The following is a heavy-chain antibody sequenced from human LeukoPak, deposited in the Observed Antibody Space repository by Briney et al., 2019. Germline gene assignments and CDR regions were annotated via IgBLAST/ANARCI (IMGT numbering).Heavy chain of an antibody. V-gene: IGHV4-39*01. D-gene: IGHD4-23*01. Sequence: SETLSLTCTVSGGSISSSYYYWGWIRQPPGKGLEWIGSIYYSGSTYYNPSLKSRVTISVDTSKNQFSLKLRSVTAADTAVYYCARKRLGIYGGNDYWGQGTLVTVSS. J-gene: IGHJ4*02. CDR1: GGSISSSYYY. CDR3: ARKRLGIYGGNDY. CDR2: IYYSGST.